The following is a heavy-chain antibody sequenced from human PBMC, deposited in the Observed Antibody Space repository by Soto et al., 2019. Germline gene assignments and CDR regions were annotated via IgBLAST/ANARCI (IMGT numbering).Heavy chain of an antibody. Sequence: ASVTVSCKASGYTFTSYGISWVRQAPGQGLEWMGWISAYNGNTNYAQKLQGRVTMTTDTSTSTAYMELRSLRSDDTAVYYCARDYDYSKVNWFDPWGQGTLVTVSS. CDR3: ARDYDYSKVNWFDP. CDR2: ISAYNGNT. J-gene: IGHJ5*02. D-gene: IGHD4-4*01. V-gene: IGHV1-18*01. CDR1: GYTFTSYG.